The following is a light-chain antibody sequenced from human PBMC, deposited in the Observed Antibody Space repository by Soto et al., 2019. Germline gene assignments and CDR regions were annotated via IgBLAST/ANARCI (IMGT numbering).Light chain of an antibody. V-gene: IGLV2-18*02. CDR3: SSFTTSDTYV. CDR2: DVS. Sequence: QSVLTQPPSVSGSPGQSVAISCTGASSDIGSYDRVSWYHQPPGTAPKLIIYDVSNRPSGVPDRFSGAKSGNTASLTISGLQAEDEADYYCSSFTTSDTYVFGTGTKVT. J-gene: IGLJ1*01. CDR1: SSDIGSYDR.